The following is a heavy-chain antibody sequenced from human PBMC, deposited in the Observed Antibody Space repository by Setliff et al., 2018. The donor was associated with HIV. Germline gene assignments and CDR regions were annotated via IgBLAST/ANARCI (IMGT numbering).Heavy chain of an antibody. V-gene: IGHV1-58*01. CDR2: IVVGSGNR. Sequence: SVKVSCKASGFTFSSSAVQWVRQARGQRLEWIGWIVVGSGNRNYAQKFQERVTITRDMSTSTAYMELSSLRSEDTAVFYCAAPTPIVGDAFDIWGQGTMVTVS. J-gene: IGHJ3*02. D-gene: IGHD1-26*01. CDR1: GFTFSSSA. CDR3: AAPTPIVGDAFDI.